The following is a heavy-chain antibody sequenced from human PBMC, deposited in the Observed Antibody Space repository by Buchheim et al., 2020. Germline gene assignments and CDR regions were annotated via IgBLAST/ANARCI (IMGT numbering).Heavy chain of an antibody. CDR2: ISSSGSSI. V-gene: IGHV3-11*01. D-gene: IGHD3-16*01. Sequence: QVQLVESGGGLVKPGGSLRLSCAASGFTFSDYYMSWIRQAPGKGLEWVSYISSSGSSINYSDSVKGRFTISRDNARNSLFLQVNRGGDEDTAMYCGAGEGAAFGFLNWLGPWGQGTL. CDR3: AGEGAAFGFLNWLGP. CDR1: GFTFSDYY. J-gene: IGHJ5*02.